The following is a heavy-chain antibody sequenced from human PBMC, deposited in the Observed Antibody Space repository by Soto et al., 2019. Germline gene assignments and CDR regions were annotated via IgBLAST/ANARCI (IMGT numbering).Heavy chain of an antibody. CDR3: ARDAVAYCGGDCYQPDAFDS. V-gene: IGHV1-69*01. J-gene: IGHJ3*02. CDR1: GGTFSSYA. D-gene: IGHD2-21*02. Sequence: QVQLVQSGAEVKKPGSSVKVSCKASGGTFSSYAISWVRQAPGQGLEWMGGIIPIFGTANYAQKFQGRVTITADEYTSTAYMELSRLRSEDTAVYYCARDAVAYCGGDCYQPDAFDSWGPGTMFPVSS. CDR2: IIPIFGTA.